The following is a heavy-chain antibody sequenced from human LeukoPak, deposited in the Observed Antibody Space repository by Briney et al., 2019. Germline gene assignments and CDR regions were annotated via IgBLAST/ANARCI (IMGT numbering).Heavy chain of an antibody. J-gene: IGHJ4*02. CDR1: GFTFSSYE. CDR2: ISSSGSTI. Sequence: PGGSLRLSCAASGFTFSSYEMNWVRQAPGKGLEWVSYISSSGSTIYYADSVKGRFTISRDNAKNSLYLQMNSLRAEDTAVYYRARGSVQQWLPRGEFDYWGQGTLVTVSS. V-gene: IGHV3-48*03. D-gene: IGHD6-19*01. CDR3: ARGSVQQWLPRGEFDY.